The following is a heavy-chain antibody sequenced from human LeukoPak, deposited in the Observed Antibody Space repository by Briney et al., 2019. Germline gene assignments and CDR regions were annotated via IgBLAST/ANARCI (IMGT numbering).Heavy chain of an antibody. Sequence: SQTLSLTCTVSGGSISSGDYHWSWIRQPPGKGLEWIGYIYYSGSTYYNPSLKSRVTISVDTSKNQFSLKLSSVTAADTAVYYCARTPWGNRGIYYMDVWGKGTTVTVSS. D-gene: IGHD3-16*01. CDR3: ARTPWGNRGIYYMDV. CDR2: IYYSGST. J-gene: IGHJ6*03. CDR1: GGSISSGDYH. V-gene: IGHV4-30-4*08.